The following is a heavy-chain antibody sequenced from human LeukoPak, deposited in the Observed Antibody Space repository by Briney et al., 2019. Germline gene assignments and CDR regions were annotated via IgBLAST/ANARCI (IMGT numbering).Heavy chain of an antibody. V-gene: IGHV4-4*09. J-gene: IGHJ4*02. Sequence: SETLSLTCTVSGGSISSYYWSWIRQPPGKGLEWIGYIYTSGSTNYNPSLKSRVTMSVDTSKNQFSLKLSSVTAADTAVYYCARDLGRAAAGTLDYWGQGTLVTVSS. CDR3: ARDLGRAAAGTLDY. D-gene: IGHD6-13*01. CDR1: GGSISSYY. CDR2: IYTSGST.